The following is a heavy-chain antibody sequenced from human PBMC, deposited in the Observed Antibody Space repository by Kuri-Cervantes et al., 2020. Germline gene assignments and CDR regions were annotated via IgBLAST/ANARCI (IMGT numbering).Heavy chain of an antibody. Sequence: GESLKISCAASGFTFSDYYMSWIRQAPGKGLEWVSYISSSGSTIYYADSVKGRFTISRDNAKNSLYLQMNSLRAEDTAVYYCARRKGISNYYYYGMDVWGQGTTVTVSS. V-gene: IGHV3-11*04. CDR3: ARRKGISNYYYYGMDV. D-gene: IGHD3-3*01. J-gene: IGHJ6*02. CDR2: ISSSGSTI. CDR1: GFTFSDYY.